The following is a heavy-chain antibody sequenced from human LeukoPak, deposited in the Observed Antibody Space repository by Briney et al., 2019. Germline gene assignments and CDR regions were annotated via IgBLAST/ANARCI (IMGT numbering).Heavy chain of an antibody. CDR3: AKNGVTAVEYFDS. J-gene: IGHJ4*02. Sequence: GGSLRLSCAASGFTFSTFRMTWVRQAPGKGLEWVANIKLDGSDKYYVDSVKGRFTISRDNAKNSLYLQMNSLRAEDTAVYYCAKNGVTAVEYFDSWGQGTLVTVSS. V-gene: IGHV3-7*01. CDR1: GFTFSTFR. CDR2: IKLDGSDK. D-gene: IGHD6-19*01.